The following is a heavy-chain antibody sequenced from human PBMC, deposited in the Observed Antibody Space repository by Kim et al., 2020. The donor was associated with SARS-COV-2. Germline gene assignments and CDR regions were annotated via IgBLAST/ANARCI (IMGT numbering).Heavy chain of an antibody. V-gene: IGHV3-48*03. CDR2: ISSTGITV. J-gene: IGHJ5*02. Sequence: GGSLRLSCAASGFIFGDYEMNWVRQAPGKGLEWVSYISSTGITVYYADSVKGRFTISRDNAKHSLFLQMNSLRAEDTAVYYCARPFVSGSYYRPFDPWGQGTLVTVSS. CDR3: ARPFVSGSYYRPFDP. D-gene: IGHD3-10*01. CDR1: GFIFGDYE.